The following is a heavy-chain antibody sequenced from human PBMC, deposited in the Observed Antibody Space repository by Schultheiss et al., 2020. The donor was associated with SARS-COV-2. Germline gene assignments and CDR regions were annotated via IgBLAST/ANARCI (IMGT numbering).Heavy chain of an antibody. V-gene: IGHV3-9*01. CDR2: ISWNSGSI. CDR1: GFTFSSYA. D-gene: IGHD6-13*01. J-gene: IGHJ5*02. Sequence: GGSLRLSCAASGFTFSSYAMSWVRQAPGKGLEWVSGISWNSGSIGYADSVKGRFTISRDNAKNSLYLQMNSLRAEDTAVYYCARHVAYPSRWFDPWGQGTLVTVSS. CDR3: ARHVAYPSRWFDP.